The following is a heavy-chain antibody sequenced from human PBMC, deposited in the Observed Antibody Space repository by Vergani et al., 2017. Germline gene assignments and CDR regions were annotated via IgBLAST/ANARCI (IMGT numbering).Heavy chain of an antibody. D-gene: IGHD3-3*01. CDR2: IIPIFGTA. V-gene: IGHV1-69*01. J-gene: IGHJ6*03. CDR3: AGGGIRFLDWLSNRYYMDV. CDR1: GGTFSSYA. Sequence: QVQLVQSGAEVKKPGSSVKVSCKASGGTFSSYAISWVRQAPGQGLEWMGGIIPIFGTANYAQKFQGRVTITADESTSTAYMELSRLRSDDTAVYYCAGGGIRFLDWLSNRYYMDVWGKGTTVTVSS.